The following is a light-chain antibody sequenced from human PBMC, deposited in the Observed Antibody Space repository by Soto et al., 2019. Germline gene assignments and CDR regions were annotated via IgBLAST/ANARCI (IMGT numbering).Light chain of an antibody. CDR2: AAS. J-gene: IGKJ1*01. Sequence: DIQMTQSPSSLSASVGDRVTITCRARQSISSYLNWYQQKVGKAPQLLIYAASSLQSGVPSRFGGSGSGTDFALTINGLQPEDFATYYCQQSYGTPWTFGQGTKVEIK. CDR3: QQSYGTPWT. V-gene: IGKV1-39*01. CDR1: QSISSY.